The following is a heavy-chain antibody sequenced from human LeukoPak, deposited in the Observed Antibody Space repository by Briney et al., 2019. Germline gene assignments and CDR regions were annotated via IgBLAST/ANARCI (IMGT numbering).Heavy chain of an antibody. CDR3: AKDSLGYSGYDFIDY. Sequence: GGSLRLSCAASGFTFSSYWMHWVRQAPGKGLVWVSRINTDGSSTSYADSVKGRFTISRDNAKNTLYLQMNSLRAEDTAVYYCAKDSLGYSGYDFIDYWGQGTLVTVSS. J-gene: IGHJ4*02. CDR2: INTDGSST. D-gene: IGHD5-12*01. CDR1: GFTFSSYW. V-gene: IGHV3-74*01.